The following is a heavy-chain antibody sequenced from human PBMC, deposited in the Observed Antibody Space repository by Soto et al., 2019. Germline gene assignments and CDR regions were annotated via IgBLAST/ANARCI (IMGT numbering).Heavy chain of an antibody. CDR1: GYTLKSYA. D-gene: IGHD6-13*01. J-gene: IGHJ5*02. CDR2: INGGNGNT. V-gene: IGHV1-3*01. Sequence: ASVKVSCKASGYTLKSYAMRWVRQAPGQRLEWMGWINGGNGNTGYAQKFQGRVTMTRNTSISTAYMELRSPRSDDTAVYYCARDDGGLAAPGTDWLDPWGQGTLVTVSS. CDR3: ARDDGGLAAPGTDWLDP.